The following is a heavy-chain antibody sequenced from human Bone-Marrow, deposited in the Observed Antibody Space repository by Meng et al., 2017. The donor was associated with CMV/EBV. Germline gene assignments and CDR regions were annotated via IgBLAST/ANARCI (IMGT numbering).Heavy chain of an antibody. CDR2: IYHSGST. CDR3: ARADYDFWSGFYGMDV. CDR1: GGSISSSNW. Sequence: SETLALTCAVSGGSISSSNWWSWVRQPPGKGLEWIGEIYHSGSTNYNPSLKSRVTISVDKSKNQFSLKLSSVTAADTAVYYCARADYDFWSGFYGMDVWGQGTTVT. J-gene: IGHJ6*02. V-gene: IGHV4-4*02. D-gene: IGHD3-3*01.